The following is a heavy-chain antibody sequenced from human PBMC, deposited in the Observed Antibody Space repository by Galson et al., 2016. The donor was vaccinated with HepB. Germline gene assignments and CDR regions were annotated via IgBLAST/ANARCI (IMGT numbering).Heavy chain of an antibody. V-gene: IGHV3-15*01. CDR1: GFSFSNAW. D-gene: IGHD3-16*01. CDR3: STEEGALDH. CDR2: IKSKKDGGTT. J-gene: IGHJ4*02. Sequence: SLRLSCAASGFSFSNAWMSWVRQAPGKGLEWVGRIKSKKDGGTTDYAAPVKGRFTISRDDSKNTLYLQMTSLKTEDTGVYYCSTEEGALDHWGQGTLVTVSS.